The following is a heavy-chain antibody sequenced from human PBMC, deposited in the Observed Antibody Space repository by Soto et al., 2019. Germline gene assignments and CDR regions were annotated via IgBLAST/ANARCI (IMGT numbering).Heavy chain of an antibody. D-gene: IGHD6-6*01. Sequence: GGSLRLSCAASGFTFSSYSMNWVRQAPGKGLEWVSSISSSSSYIYYADSVKGRFTISRDNAKNSLYLQMNSLRAEDTAVYYCARDHGVIAARPFDYWGQGTLVTVSS. CDR2: ISSSSSYI. J-gene: IGHJ4*02. CDR3: ARDHGVIAARPFDY. V-gene: IGHV3-21*01. CDR1: GFTFSSYS.